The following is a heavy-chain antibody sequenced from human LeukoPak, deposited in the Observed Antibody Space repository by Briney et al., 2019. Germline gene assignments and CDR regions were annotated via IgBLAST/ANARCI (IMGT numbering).Heavy chain of an antibody. Sequence: PSETLSLTCTVSGGSISSYYWSWIRQPPGKGLEWIGHIYYSGSTNYNPSLKSRVTISVDTSKNQFSLKLSSATAADTAVYYCARVYVWGGVDYWGQGTLVTVSS. V-gene: IGHV4-59*12. CDR1: GGSISSYY. J-gene: IGHJ4*02. CDR2: IYYSGST. D-gene: IGHD3-16*01. CDR3: ARVYVWGGVDY.